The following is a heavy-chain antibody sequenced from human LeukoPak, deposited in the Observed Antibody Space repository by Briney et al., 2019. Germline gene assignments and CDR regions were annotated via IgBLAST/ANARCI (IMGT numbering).Heavy chain of an antibody. J-gene: IGHJ4*02. Sequence: SETLSLTCTVSGGSISDYYWSWIRQPAGKGLEWIGRIYTTGSTDYNPSLKSRVTMSVDTSKNHFSLKLSSVTAADTAVYYCARGPPPDFDCWGQGTLVNVSS. CDR2: IYTTGST. CDR3: ARGPPPDFDC. V-gene: IGHV4-4*07. CDR1: GGSISDYY.